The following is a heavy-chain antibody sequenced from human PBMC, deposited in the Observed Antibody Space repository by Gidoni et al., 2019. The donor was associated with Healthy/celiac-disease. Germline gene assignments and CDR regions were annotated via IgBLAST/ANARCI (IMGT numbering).Heavy chain of an antibody. D-gene: IGHD3-10*01. V-gene: IGHV4-59*08. Sequence: QVQLQESGPGLVKPSETLSLTCTVSGGSISSYYWSWIRQPPGKGLEWIGYIYYSGSTNYNPSLKSRVTISVDTSKNQFSLKLSSVTAADTAVYYCATDYYGSGSYMQDAFDIWGQGTMVTVSS. CDR1: GGSISSYY. CDR2: IYYSGST. J-gene: IGHJ3*02. CDR3: ATDYYGSGSYMQDAFDI.